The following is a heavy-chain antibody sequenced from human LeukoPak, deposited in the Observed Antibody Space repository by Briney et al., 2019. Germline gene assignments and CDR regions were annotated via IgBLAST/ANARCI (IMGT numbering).Heavy chain of an antibody. V-gene: IGHV3-7*01. J-gene: IGHJ4*02. Sequence: GGSLRLSCTASGFIFNDFWMSWVRQAPGEGLEWVANIRQDGGAKNYVDSVKGRFTISRDNAKNSLYLQMNSLRAEDTAVYYCARDWHHDLHYWGQGTLVTVSS. CDR2: IRQDGGAK. CDR1: GFIFNDFW. CDR3: ARDWHHDLHY. D-gene: IGHD1-14*01.